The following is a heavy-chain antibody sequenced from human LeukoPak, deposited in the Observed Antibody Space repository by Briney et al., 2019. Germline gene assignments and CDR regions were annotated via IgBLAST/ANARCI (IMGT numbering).Heavy chain of an antibody. CDR2: ISWNSDSI. CDR1: GFIFDDYA. Sequence: GGSLRLSCAASGFIFDDYAMHWVRQTPGKGLEWVSGISWNSDSIDYADSVKGRFTISRDNPKSSLYLQMNSLKTEDTALYFCAKDKASYYTSGSYYIDWGQGTLVTVSS. D-gene: IGHD3-10*01. J-gene: IGHJ4*02. CDR3: AKDKASYYTSGSYYID. V-gene: IGHV3-9*01.